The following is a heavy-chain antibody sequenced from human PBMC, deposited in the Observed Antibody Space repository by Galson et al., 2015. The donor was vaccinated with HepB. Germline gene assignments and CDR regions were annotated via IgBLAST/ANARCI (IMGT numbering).Heavy chain of an antibody. CDR3: ARSYDYSHYYDF. J-gene: IGHJ4*02. CDR2: ISSSSSSM. Sequence: SLRLSCAASGFSFSTYAMNRVRQAPGKGLEWVSYISSSSSSMYYADSVKGRFTISRDKAKNSLSLQMNSLRDEDTGVYFCARSYDYSHYYDFWGQGTLVTVSS. CDR1: GFSFSTYA. D-gene: IGHD3-16*01. V-gene: IGHV3-48*02.